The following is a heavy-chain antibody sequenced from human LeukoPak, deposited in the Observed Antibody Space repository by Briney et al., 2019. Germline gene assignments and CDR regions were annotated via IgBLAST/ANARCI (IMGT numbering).Heavy chain of an antibody. CDR1: GYTFTSYY. CDR2: IIPIFGTA. Sequence: GASVKVSCKASGYTFTSYYMHWVRQAPGQGLEWMGGIIPIFGTANYAQKFQGRVTITADESTSTAYMELSSLRSEDTAVYYCARAPYYYDSSGYYPIDYWGQGTLVTVSS. D-gene: IGHD3-22*01. CDR3: ARAPYYYDSSGYYPIDY. V-gene: IGHV1-69*13. J-gene: IGHJ4*02.